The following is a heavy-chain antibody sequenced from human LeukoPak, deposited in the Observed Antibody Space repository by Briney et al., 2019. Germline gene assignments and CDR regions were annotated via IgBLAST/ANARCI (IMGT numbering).Heavy chain of an antibody. CDR1: GGTFSSYA. D-gene: IGHD3-22*01. CDR3: AREAIYYDSSGYYSPLNWFDP. Sequence: SVKVSCKASGGTFSSYAISWVRQAPGQGLEWMGRIIPIFGTANYAQKFQGRVTITTDESTSTAYMELSSLRSEDTAVYYCAREAIYYDSSGYYSPLNWFDPWGQGTLVTVSS. V-gene: IGHV1-69*05. CDR2: IIPIFGTA. J-gene: IGHJ5*02.